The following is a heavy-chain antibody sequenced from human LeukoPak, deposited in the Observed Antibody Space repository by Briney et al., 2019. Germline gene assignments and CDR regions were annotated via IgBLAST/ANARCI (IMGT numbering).Heavy chain of an antibody. CDR2: IYPSGNT. CDR1: GGSFSSYF. V-gene: IGHV4-4*07. D-gene: IGHD3-10*01. CDR3: AREDSGSYYNYYYFYMDV. Sequence: SETLSLTCSVSGGSFSSYFWSWVRQPAGKGLEWIGRIYPSGNTNYNPSLKSRVTLSVDTSKTQFSLRLSSVTAADTAVYYCAREDSGSYYNYYYFYMDVWGKGATVTISS. J-gene: IGHJ6*03.